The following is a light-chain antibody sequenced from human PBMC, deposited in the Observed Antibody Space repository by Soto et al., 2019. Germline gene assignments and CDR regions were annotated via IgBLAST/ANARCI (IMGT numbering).Light chain of an antibody. CDR1: QDISNN. CDR3: QQYDNLPFT. J-gene: IGKJ3*01. V-gene: IGKV1-33*01. CDR2: DAS. Sequence: DIQMTQSPSSLSASVGDRVTITCQASQDISNNLNWYQQKPGKAPKLLIYDASNLETGVPSRFSGSGSGTDFTFTISILQPEDIATYYCQQYDNLPFTFGPGTKADIK.